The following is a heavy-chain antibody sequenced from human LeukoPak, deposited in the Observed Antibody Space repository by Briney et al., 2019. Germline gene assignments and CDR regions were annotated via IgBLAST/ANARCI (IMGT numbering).Heavy chain of an antibody. CDR3: ARDTYSSGWSRSGNWFDP. J-gene: IGHJ5*02. Sequence: GVSVKVSCKASGYTFTGYYMYWVRQAPGQGLEWMGWINPNSGGTNYAQKFQGRVTMTRDTSISTAYMELSRLRSDDTAVYYCARDTYSSGWSRSGNWFDPWGQGTLVTVSS. CDR1: GYTFTGYY. D-gene: IGHD6-19*01. CDR2: INPNSGGT. V-gene: IGHV1-2*02.